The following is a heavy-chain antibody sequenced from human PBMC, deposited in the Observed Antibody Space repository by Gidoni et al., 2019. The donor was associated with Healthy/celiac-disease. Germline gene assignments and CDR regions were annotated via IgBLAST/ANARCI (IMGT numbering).Heavy chain of an antibody. CDR3: ASFPGRSHSEYYFDY. D-gene: IGHD2-15*01. V-gene: IGHV4-34*01. Sequence: QVQLQQWGAGLLKPSETLSLTCAVYGVSFSGYYWSWIRQPPGKGLEWIGEINHSGSTNYNPSLKSRVTISVDTSKNQFSLKLSSVTAADTAVYYCASFPGRSHSEYYFDYWGQGTLVTVSS. CDR2: INHSGST. J-gene: IGHJ4*02. CDR1: GVSFSGYY.